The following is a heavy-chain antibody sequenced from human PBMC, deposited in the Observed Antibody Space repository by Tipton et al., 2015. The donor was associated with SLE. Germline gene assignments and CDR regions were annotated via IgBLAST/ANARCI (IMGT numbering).Heavy chain of an antibody. D-gene: IGHD2-2*01. CDR3: VVCSPSSCSYFDY. CDR2: IYTGGNT. J-gene: IGHJ4*02. V-gene: IGHV4-4*07. CDR1: GGSISRYY. Sequence: LRLSCTVSGGSISRYYWGWVRQPAGKGLEWIGSIYTGGNTKYNPSLESRVTLSVDASKDQFSLRLTSVTAADTAVYYCVVCSPSSCSYFDYWGQGRLVTVSS.